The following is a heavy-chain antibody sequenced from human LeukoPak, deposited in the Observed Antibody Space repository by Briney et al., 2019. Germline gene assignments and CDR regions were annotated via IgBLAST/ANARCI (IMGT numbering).Heavy chain of an antibody. Sequence: ASVKVSCKASGGTFSSYAISWVRQAPGQGLEWMGGIIPIFGTANYAQKFRGRVTITADESTSTAYMELSSLRSEDTAVYYCAREFLNLRYCSSTSCPGTFDYWGQGTLVTVSS. D-gene: IGHD2-2*01. V-gene: IGHV1-69*13. J-gene: IGHJ4*02. CDR2: IIPIFGTA. CDR3: AREFLNLRYCSSTSCPGTFDY. CDR1: GGTFSSYA.